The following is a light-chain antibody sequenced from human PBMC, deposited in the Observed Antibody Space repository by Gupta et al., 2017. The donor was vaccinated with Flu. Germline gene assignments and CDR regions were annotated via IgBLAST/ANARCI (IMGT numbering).Light chain of an antibody. CDR3: GTWDSSLSAWV. V-gene: IGLV1-51*02. CDR2: ENN. CDR1: SSNIENNY. Sequence: QSVLTQPPSVSAAPGQKVTISCSGSSSNIENNYVAWYQQLPGTAPKLLIYENNKRPSGIPDRFSGSMSDTSATLGITGLQTGDEADYYCGTWDSSLSAWVFGGGTKLTVL. J-gene: IGLJ3*02.